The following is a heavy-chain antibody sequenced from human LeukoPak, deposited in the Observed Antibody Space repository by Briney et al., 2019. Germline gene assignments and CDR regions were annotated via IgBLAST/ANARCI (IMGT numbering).Heavy chain of an antibody. D-gene: IGHD3-10*01. V-gene: IGHV3-23*01. CDR3: AKNPFMGYGSDYFDD. CDR2: ISDSGGNT. Sequence: PGGSLRLSCAASGFTFSSYAMSWVRQAPGKGLDWVSAISDSGGNTYFADSVKGRFTISRDNSKNTLYLQMNSLRAEDTAVYYCAKNPFMGYGSDYFDDWGQGTLVTVSS. J-gene: IGHJ4*02. CDR1: GFTFSSYA.